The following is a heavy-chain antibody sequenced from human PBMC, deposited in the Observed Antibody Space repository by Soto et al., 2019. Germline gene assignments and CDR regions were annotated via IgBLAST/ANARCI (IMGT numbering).Heavy chain of an antibody. CDR3: GRGGVTASCDH. D-gene: IGHD3-3*01. J-gene: IGHJ4*02. CDR2: INGDGSII. CDR1: GFSLRDYY. V-gene: IGHV3-74*01. Sequence: EVQLVESGGGSVQPGGSLRLSCAASGFSLRDYYMHWVRQAPGKGLVWVSHINGDGSIIDHEDSVKGRFTISRDNAKNTLYLQMDSLKAEDTAVYYCGRGGVTASCDHWGQGILVTVSS.